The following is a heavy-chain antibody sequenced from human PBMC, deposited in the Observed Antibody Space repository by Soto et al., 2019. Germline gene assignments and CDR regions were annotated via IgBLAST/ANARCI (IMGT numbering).Heavy chain of an antibody. CDR3: ARDRSAGNYFYYGMDV. CDR2: IWYDGSKE. Sequence: GGSLRLSCAASGLPFNRNGMHWVRQAPCKGLEWVAVIWYDGSKEYYSDSVKGRFTISRDNSKNMLYLQMNSVRVEDTAVYFCARDRSAGNYFYYGMDVWGQGTTVTVSS. D-gene: IGHD1-1*01. V-gene: IGHV3-33*01. CDR1: GLPFNRNG. J-gene: IGHJ6*02.